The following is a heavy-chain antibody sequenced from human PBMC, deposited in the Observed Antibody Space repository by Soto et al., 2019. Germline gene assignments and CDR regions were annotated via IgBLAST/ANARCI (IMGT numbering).Heavy chain of an antibody. J-gene: IGHJ4*02. D-gene: IGHD3-22*01. CDR3: TRYYYESSGYYVY. V-gene: IGHV3-49*04. CDR2: IRSEANGGTT. Sequence: GPLRLACTGSVFTFVRYALSWVRQAPGKGLEWVGVIRSEANGGTTDYAACVKGRITISRDDSKSIAYMEINSLQTEDTAVYYCTRYYYESSGYYVYWGQGALVTVSS. CDR1: VFTFVRYA.